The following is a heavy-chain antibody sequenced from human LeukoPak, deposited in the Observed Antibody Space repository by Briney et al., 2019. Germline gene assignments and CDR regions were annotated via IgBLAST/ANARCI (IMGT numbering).Heavy chain of an antibody. CDR1: GFTFSSYW. CDR2: IKQDGSEK. D-gene: IGHD3-10*01. CDR3: AKDLRYHGSGSYHAADY. Sequence: GGSLRLSCAASGFTFSSYWMSWVRQAPGKGLEWVANIKQDGSEKYYVDSVKGRFTISRGNSKNTLYLQMNSLRAEDTAVYYCAKDLRYHGSGSYHAADYWGQGTLVTVSS. J-gene: IGHJ4*02. V-gene: IGHV3-7*01.